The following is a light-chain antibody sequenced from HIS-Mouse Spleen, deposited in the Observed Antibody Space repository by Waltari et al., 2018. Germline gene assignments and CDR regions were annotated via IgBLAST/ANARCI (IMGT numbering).Light chain of an antibody. J-gene: IGLJ2*01. V-gene: IGLV1-44*01. CDR3: AAWDDSLNGVV. Sequence: QSVLTQPPSASGTPGQRVTISCSGSSSNIGSNTVHWYQQLPGTAPKLLIYSNNPRPSGVPDRFSGSKSGTSASLAISGLQSEDEADYYCAAWDDSLNGVVFGGGTKLTVL. CDR2: SNN. CDR1: SSNIGSNT.